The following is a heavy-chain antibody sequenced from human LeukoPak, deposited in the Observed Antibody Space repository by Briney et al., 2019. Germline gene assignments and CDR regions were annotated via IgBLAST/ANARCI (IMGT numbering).Heavy chain of an antibody. D-gene: IGHD1-26*01. Sequence: GESLQISCKGSGSSFTSYWIGWVRQMPGKGLKWMGIIYPGDSDTRYSPSSQGQVTISADKSISTAYLQWSSLKASDTAMYYCARRRDLYSGSYYPFDYWGQGTWSPSPQ. CDR1: GSSFTSYW. V-gene: IGHV5-51*01. J-gene: IGHJ4*02. CDR3: ARRRDLYSGSYYPFDY. CDR2: IYPGDSDT.